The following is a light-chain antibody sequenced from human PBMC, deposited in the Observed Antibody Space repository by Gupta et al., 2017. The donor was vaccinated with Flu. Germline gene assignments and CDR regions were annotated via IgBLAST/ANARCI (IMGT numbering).Light chain of an antibody. CDR3: LQDFNYPWT. Sequence: AIQLTQYPSSLSASVGDRVSITCRASQDIKTDLGWYQQKPGKAPKLLIFKASTLQNDVPSRFSGSGSGSDFTLTITSLQPEDFATYYCLQDFNYPWTFGQGTRVEVK. V-gene: IGKV1-6*01. J-gene: IGKJ1*01. CDR2: KAS. CDR1: QDIKTD.